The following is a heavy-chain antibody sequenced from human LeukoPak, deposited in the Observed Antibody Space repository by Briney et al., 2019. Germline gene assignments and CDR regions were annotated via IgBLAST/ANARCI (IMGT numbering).Heavy chain of an antibody. J-gene: IGHJ6*02. V-gene: IGHV1-8*01. CDR3: ARDYSGYDFGTYYYYGMDV. CDR1: VYTFTSYD. Sequence: ASVNVSCKSSVYTFTSYDINWVRQATGQGLAWMGLMNPNSGNTGYAQKFQGRVTMTRNTSISTAYMELRRLRSEDTAVYYCARDYSGYDFGTYYYYGMDVWGQGSTVTVSS. CDR2: MNPNSGNT. D-gene: IGHD5-12*01.